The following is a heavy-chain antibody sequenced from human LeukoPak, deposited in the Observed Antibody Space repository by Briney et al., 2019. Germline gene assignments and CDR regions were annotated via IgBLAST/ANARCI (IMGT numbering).Heavy chain of an antibody. CDR3: ARVTRRNYGPWAFDY. D-gene: IGHD1-7*01. CDR2: ISNAASTI. Sequence: PGGTLRLSCAASGFIFSDYYMSWIRQAPGKGLEWVSYISNAASTIYYADSVKGRFTISRDNARNSLYLQMNSLRVEDTAVYYCARVTRRNYGPWAFDYWGQGTLATVPS. CDR1: GFIFSDYY. V-gene: IGHV3-11*04. J-gene: IGHJ4*02.